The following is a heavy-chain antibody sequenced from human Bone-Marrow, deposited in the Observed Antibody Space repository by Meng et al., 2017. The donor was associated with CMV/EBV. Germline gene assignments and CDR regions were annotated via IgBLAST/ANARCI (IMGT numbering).Heavy chain of an antibody. J-gene: IGHJ4*02. CDR3: ARMYYDILTGYYGADYFDY. CDR1: GGSISSYY. Sequence: SETLSLTCTVSGGSISSYYWSWIRQPPGKGLEWIGSIYHSGSTHYNPSLKSRVTTSVDTSKNQFSLKLSSVTAADTAVYYCARMYYDILTGYYGADYFDYWGQGTLVTLSS. V-gene: IGHV4-59*04. CDR2: IYHSGST. D-gene: IGHD3-9*01.